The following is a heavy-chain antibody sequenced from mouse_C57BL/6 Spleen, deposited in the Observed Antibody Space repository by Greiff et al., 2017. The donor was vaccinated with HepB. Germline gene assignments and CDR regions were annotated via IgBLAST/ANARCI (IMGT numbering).Heavy chain of an antibody. J-gene: IGHJ3*01. D-gene: IGHD2-4*01. CDR2: IYPGSGST. V-gene: IGHV1-55*01. CDR1: GYTFTSYW. Sequence: QVQLKQPGAELVKPGASVKMSCKASGYTFTSYWITWVKQRPGQGLEWIGDIYPGSGSTNYNEKFKSKATLTVDTSSSTAYMQLSSLTSEDSAVYYCARLDDYDRSFAYWGQGTLVTVSA. CDR3: ARLDDYDRSFAY.